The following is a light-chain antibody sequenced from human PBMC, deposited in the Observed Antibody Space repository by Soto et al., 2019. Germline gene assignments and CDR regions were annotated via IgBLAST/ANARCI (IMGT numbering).Light chain of an antibody. CDR2: LEGSGNY. CDR1: SGHSSYI. Sequence: QSVLTQSSSASASLGSSVKLTCTLSSGHSSYIIAWHQQQSGKAPRYLMKLEGSGNYNKGSGVPDRFSGSSSGADRYLTISNLQFEDEADYYCETWDSNNWVFGGGTQLTVL. V-gene: IGLV4-60*02. CDR3: ETWDSNNWV. J-gene: IGLJ3*02.